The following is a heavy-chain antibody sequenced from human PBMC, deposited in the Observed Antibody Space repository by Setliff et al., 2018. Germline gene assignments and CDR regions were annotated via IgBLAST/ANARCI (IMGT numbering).Heavy chain of an antibody. Sequence: GESLKISCAASGFTFSSYTMNWVRQGPGKGLEWVAYISSSGSIYYANSAKGRFTISRDNAKNSLYLQMNSLRAEDTAVYYCARDGGMGMIKGYYYGLDVWGQGTSVTVS. CDR1: GFTFSSYT. V-gene: IGHV3-48*03. D-gene: IGHD3-16*01. J-gene: IGHJ6*02. CDR2: ISSSGSI. CDR3: ARDGGMGMIKGYYYGLDV.